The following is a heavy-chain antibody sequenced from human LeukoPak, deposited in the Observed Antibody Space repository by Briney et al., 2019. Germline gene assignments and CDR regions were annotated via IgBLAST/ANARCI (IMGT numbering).Heavy chain of an antibody. CDR2: ILSDGSKE. Sequence: PGGSLRLSCAASGFTFSSYGMHWVRQAPGKGLEWVAVILSDGSKEFYTDSVKGRFTISRDNSKNTLYLQMNSLRAEDTAVYYCARGISLYTVASAFDIWGQGTMVTVSS. V-gene: IGHV3-33*01. CDR3: ARGISLYTVASAFDI. J-gene: IGHJ3*02. CDR1: GFTFSSYG. D-gene: IGHD4-23*01.